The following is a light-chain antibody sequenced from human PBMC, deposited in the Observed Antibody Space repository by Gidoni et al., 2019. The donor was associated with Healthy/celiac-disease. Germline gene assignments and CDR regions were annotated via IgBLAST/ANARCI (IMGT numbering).Light chain of an antibody. CDR2: AAS. Sequence: DIQMTQSPSSLSASVGDRVTITGRASQSISSYLNWYQQKPGKAPKLLIYAASSLQSGVPSRFSGSGSGTYFTLTISSLQPEDFATYYCQQSYGTPLTFGQGTKVEIK. V-gene: IGKV1-39*01. CDR1: QSISSY. J-gene: IGKJ1*01. CDR3: QQSYGTPLT.